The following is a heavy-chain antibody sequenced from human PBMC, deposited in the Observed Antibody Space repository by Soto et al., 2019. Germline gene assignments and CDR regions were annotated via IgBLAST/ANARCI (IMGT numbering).Heavy chain of an antibody. D-gene: IGHD3-3*01. J-gene: IGHJ6*03. Sequence: QVQLVQSGAEVKKPGASVKVSCKASGYTFTSYYMHWVRQAPGQGLEWMGIINPSGGSTSYAQKFQGRVTMTRDTSTSTVYMELCSLRSEDTAVYYWARGYDFWTGYYYMDVWGKGTTVTVSS. CDR3: ARGYDFWTGYYYMDV. CDR1: GYTFTSYY. CDR2: INPSGGST. V-gene: IGHV1-46*03.